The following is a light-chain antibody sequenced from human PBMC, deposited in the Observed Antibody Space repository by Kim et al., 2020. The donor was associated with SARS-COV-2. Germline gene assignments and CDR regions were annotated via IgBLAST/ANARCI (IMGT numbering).Light chain of an antibody. V-gene: IGKV1-33*01. CDR1: QDIGNY. Sequence: ASVGEGVTITCPATQDIGNYLNWYQQKSGKAPKLLIYDASILETGVPSRFSGSGSATDFTFTISSLQPEDIATYYCQQFDSLPLTFGGGAKVDIK. CDR3: QQFDSLPLT. CDR2: DAS. J-gene: IGKJ4*01.